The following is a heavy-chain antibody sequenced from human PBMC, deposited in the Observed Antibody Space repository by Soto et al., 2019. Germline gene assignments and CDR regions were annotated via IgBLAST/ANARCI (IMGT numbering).Heavy chain of an antibody. CDR3: ARMATFGSLNWFDP. Sequence: ASVKVSCKASGYSFTNNDVSWVRQATGQGLEWMGWMNPGSGDTGYAQKFQGRVTMTRDISIATAYMELSSLRSDDTAIYYCARMATFGSLNWFDPWGRGTLVTVSS. CDR1: GYSFTNND. D-gene: IGHD3-16*01. CDR2: MNPGSGDT. V-gene: IGHV1-8*01. J-gene: IGHJ5*02.